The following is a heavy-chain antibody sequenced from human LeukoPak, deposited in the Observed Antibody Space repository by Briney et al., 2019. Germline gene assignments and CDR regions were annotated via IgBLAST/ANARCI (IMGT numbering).Heavy chain of an antibody. V-gene: IGHV3-33*01. CDR1: GFTFSTYG. J-gene: IGHJ4*02. Sequence: GGSLRLSCAASGFTFSTYGMHWVRQAPGKGREWVSDIWYNGNTYYADSVKGRFTISRDNSKSTLYLQMNSLRAEDTAVYYCAREEGVDGTSGINNWGQGTLVIVSS. CDR2: IWYNGNT. D-gene: IGHD4-23*01. CDR3: AREEGVDGTSGINN.